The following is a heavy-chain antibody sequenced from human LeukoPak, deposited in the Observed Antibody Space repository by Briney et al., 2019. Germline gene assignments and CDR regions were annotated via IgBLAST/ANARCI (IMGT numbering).Heavy chain of an antibody. CDR1: GFTFSSYS. D-gene: IGHD6-13*01. J-gene: IGHJ1*01. Sequence: GGSLRLSCAASGFTFSSYSMNWVRQAPGKGLEWVSYISSSSSTIYYADSVKGRFTISRDNAKNSLYLQMNSLRAEDTAVYYCARDRMSIPAAGTDGYFQHWGQGTLVTVSS. V-gene: IGHV3-48*04. CDR3: ARDRMSIPAAGTDGYFQH. CDR2: ISSSSSTI.